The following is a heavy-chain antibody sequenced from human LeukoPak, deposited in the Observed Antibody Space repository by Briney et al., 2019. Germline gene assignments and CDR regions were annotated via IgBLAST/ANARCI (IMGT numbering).Heavy chain of an antibody. Sequence: PGGSLRLSCAGSGFIFGSYVMGWVRQTLGMGLQWVALTLYEGSRKYYEDSVKGRFIISRDNSENTLYLQMDSLRVEDTAIYYCARERQALYGMDVWGQGTTVTVSS. CDR1: GFIFGSYV. CDR2: TLYEGSRK. V-gene: IGHV3-33*04. J-gene: IGHJ6*02. CDR3: ARERQALYGMDV.